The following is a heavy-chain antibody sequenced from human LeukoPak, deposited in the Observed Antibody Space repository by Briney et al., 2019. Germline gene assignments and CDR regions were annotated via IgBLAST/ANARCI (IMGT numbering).Heavy chain of an antibody. D-gene: IGHD2-15*01. CDR3: AREHCSGGSCYTNN. CDR2: ISAYNGNT. V-gene: IGHV1-18*01. J-gene: IGHJ4*02. Sequence: VASVKVSCKASGYTFTSYGISWVRQAPGQGLEWLGWISAYNGNTNYAQKLQGRVTMTTDTSTSTAYMELRSLRSDDTAVYYCAREHCSGGSCYTNNWGQGTLVTVSS. CDR1: GYTFTSYG.